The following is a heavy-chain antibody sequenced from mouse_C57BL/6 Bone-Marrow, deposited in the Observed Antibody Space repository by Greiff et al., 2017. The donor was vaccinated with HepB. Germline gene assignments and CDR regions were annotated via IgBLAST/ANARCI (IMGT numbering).Heavy chain of an antibody. D-gene: IGHD1-1*01. CDR1: GFNIKDDY. Sequence: EVQLQQSGAELVRPGASVKLSCTASGFNIKDDYMHWVKQRPEQGLEWIGWIDPENGDTEYASKFQGKATITADPSSNTAYLQLSSLTSEDTAVYYCTTRGFITHYWGQGTTLTVSS. V-gene: IGHV14-4*01. CDR3: TTRGFITHY. CDR2: IDPENGDT. J-gene: IGHJ2*01.